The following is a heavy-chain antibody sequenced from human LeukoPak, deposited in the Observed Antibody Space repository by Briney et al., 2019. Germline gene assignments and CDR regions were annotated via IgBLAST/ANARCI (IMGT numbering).Heavy chain of an antibody. CDR3: ARDRTYSSSWSSTDYYGMDV. D-gene: IGHD6-13*01. Sequence: SETLSLTCTVSGGSISSGGYYWSWIRQHPGKGLEWIGYIYYTGSPDYNPSLKSRVTISVDTSKNQFSLTLSSVTAADTVVYYCARDRTYSSSWSSTDYYGMDVWGQGTTVTVSS. CDR1: GGSISSGGYY. CDR2: IYYTGSP. J-gene: IGHJ6*02. V-gene: IGHV4-31*03.